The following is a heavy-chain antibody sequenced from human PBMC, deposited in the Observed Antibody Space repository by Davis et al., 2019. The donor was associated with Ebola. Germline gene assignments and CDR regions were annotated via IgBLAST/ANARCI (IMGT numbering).Heavy chain of an antibody. CDR3: ARDRGYSYGHLDY. J-gene: IGHJ4*02. D-gene: IGHD5-18*01. Sequence: GESLKISCAASGFTFSSYAMHWVRQAPGKGLEWVAVISYDGSNKYYADSVKGRFTISRDNSKNTLYLQMNSLRAEDTAVYYRARDRGYSYGHLDYWGQGTLVTVSS. CDR2: ISYDGSNK. V-gene: IGHV3-30-3*01. CDR1: GFTFSSYA.